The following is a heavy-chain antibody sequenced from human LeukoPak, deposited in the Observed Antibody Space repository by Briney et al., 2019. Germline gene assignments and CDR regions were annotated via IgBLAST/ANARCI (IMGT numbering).Heavy chain of an antibody. J-gene: IGHJ4*02. CDR3: ARRAGAYSHPYDY. Sequence: GGSLRLSCAASGFTFSDYYMSWIRQAPGKGLEWVSYISSSGSTIYYADSVEGRFTISRDNAKSSLYLQMNSLRAEDTAVYYCARRAGAYSHPYDYWGQGTLVTVSS. V-gene: IGHV3-11*01. D-gene: IGHD4/OR15-4a*01. CDR2: ISSSGSTI. CDR1: GFTFSDYY.